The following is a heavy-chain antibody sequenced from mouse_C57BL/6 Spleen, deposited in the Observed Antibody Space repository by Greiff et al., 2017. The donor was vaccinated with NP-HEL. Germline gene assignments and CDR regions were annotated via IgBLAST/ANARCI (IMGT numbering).Heavy chain of an antibody. D-gene: IGHD3-2*02. V-gene: IGHV1-55*01. J-gene: IGHJ4*01. CDR2: IYPGSGST. Sequence: QVQLKQPGAELVKPGASVKMSCKASGYTFTSYWITWVKQRPGQGLEWIGDIYPGSGSTNYNEKFKSKATLTVDTSSSTAYMQLSSLTSEDSAVYYCAGRQLTLYAMDYWGQGTSVTVSS. CDR3: AGRQLTLYAMDY. CDR1: GYTFTSYW.